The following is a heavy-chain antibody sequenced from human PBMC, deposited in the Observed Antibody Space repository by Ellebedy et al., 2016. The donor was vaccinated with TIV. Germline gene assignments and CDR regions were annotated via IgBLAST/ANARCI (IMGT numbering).Heavy chain of an antibody. CDR1: GCTFSSYA. CDR3: ARAHTYYFYYMGV. J-gene: IGHJ6*03. V-gene: IGHV1-69*13. Sequence: ASVKVSXKTSGCTFSSYAVSWVRQAPGQGLEWMGGIIGMFGTTTYAQKFQGRITVSADESTSTAYMELTSLRSDDTAVYYCARAHTYYFYYMGVWGKGTTVTVSS. CDR2: IIGMFGTT.